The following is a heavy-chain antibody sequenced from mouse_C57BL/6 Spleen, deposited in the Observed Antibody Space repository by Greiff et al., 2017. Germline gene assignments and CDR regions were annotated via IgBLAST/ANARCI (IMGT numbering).Heavy chain of an antibody. CDR1: GYSFTDYN. J-gene: IGHJ1*03. Sequence: EVKLMESGPELVKPGASVKISCKASGYSFTDYNMNWVKQSNGKSLEWIGVINPNYGTTSYNQKFKGKATLTVDQSSSTAYMQLNSLTSEDSAVYYCARFYYYGSSYGYFDVWGTGTTVTVSS. D-gene: IGHD1-1*01. CDR2: INPNYGTT. V-gene: IGHV1-39*01. CDR3: ARFYYYGSSYGYFDV.